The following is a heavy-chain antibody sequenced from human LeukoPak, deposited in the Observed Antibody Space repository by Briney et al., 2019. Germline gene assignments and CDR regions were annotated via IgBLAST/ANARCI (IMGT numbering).Heavy chain of an antibody. CDR1: GGTFSSYA. CDR2: IIPILGIA. Sequence: ASVKVSCKASGGTFSSYAIRWVRQAPGQGLEWMGRIIPILGIANYAQKFQGRVTITADKSTSTAYMELSSLRSEDTAVYYCAGLDDYYDSSGYYQDAFDIWGQGTMVTVSS. J-gene: IGHJ3*02. V-gene: IGHV1-69*04. D-gene: IGHD3-22*01. CDR3: AGLDDYYDSSGYYQDAFDI.